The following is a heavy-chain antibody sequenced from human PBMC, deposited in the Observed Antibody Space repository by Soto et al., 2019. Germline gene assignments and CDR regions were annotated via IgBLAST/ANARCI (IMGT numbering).Heavy chain of an antibody. CDR2: INPNSGGT. D-gene: IGHD3-16*02. CDR3: ARGPYVWGSYRYYWFDP. J-gene: IGHJ5*02. CDR1: GYTFTGYY. V-gene: IGHV1-2*04. Sequence: QVQLVQSGAEVKKPGASVKVSCKASGYTFTGYYMHWVRQAPGQGLEWMGWINPNSGGTNYAQKFQGWVTMTRDTSISTAYMELSRPRSDDTAVYYCARGPYVWGSYRYYWFDPWGQGTLVTVSS.